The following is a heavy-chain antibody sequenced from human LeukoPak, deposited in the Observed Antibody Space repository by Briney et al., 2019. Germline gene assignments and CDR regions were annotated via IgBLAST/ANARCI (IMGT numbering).Heavy chain of an antibody. CDR1: GFTFTDYY. Sequence: PGGSLRLSCAASGFTFTDYYMSWIRQAPGKGLEWVSYITNSGTTIYYADSVKGRFTISRDNAKNSLYLHMNSLRAEDTAVYYCARDGHYDILTGYFQDWGQGTLVTVSS. CDR2: ITNSGTTI. D-gene: IGHD3-9*01. CDR3: ARDGHYDILTGYFQD. J-gene: IGHJ1*01. V-gene: IGHV3-11*01.